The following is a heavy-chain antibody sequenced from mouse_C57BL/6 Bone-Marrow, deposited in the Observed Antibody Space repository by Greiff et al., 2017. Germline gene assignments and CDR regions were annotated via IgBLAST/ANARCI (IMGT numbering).Heavy chain of an antibody. CDR1: GYTFTSYG. D-gene: IGHD1-1*01. Sequence: VKLMESGAELARPGASVKLSCKASGYTFTSYGISWVKQRTGQGLEWIGEIYPRSGNTYYNEKFKGKATLTADKSSSTAYMELRSLTSEDSAVYFCARSGGYYYGSRDYWGQGTTLTVSS. J-gene: IGHJ2*01. CDR2: IYPRSGNT. V-gene: IGHV1-81*01. CDR3: ARSGGYYYGSRDY.